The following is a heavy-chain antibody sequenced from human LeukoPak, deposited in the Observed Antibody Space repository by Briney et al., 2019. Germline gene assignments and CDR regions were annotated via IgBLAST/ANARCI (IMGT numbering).Heavy chain of an antibody. CDR3: ARDLARLEYSSSSVDY. J-gene: IGHJ4*02. D-gene: IGHD6-6*01. V-gene: IGHV1-18*01. CDR1: GYTFTSYG. Sequence: GASVKVSCKASGYTFTSYGISWVRQAPGQGLEWMGWISAYNGNTNYAQKLQGRVTMTTDTSTSTAYMELRSLRSDDTAVYYCARDLARLEYSSSSVDYWGQGTLVTVSS. CDR2: ISAYNGNT.